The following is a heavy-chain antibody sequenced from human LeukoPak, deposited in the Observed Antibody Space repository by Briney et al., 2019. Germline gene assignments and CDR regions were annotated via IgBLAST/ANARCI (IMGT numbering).Heavy chain of an antibody. J-gene: IGHJ3*02. CDR1: GFTFSSYS. CDR2: ISTSSSYI. CDR3: ARGTSTGWELLGAFDI. V-gene: IGHV3-21*01. D-gene: IGHD1-26*01. Sequence: GGSLRLSCAASGFTFSSYSMNWVRQAPGKGLEWVSSISTSSSYIYYADSVKGRFTISRDNARNSLYLQMNSLRAEDTAVYYCARGTSTGWELLGAFDIWGQGTMVTVSS.